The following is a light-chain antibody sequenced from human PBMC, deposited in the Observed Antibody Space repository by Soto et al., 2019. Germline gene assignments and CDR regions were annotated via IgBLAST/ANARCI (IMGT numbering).Light chain of an antibody. CDR1: QSVSGY. CDR2: DAS. V-gene: IGKV3-11*01. J-gene: IGKJ1*01. Sequence: ETVLTQSPATLSLSPGERATLSCRASQSVSGYLAWYQQKPGQAPRLLIYDASNRATGIPARFSGSGSGTDFTLTISSLEPEDFAVYYCQQYGGSPRTFGQGTKVEIK. CDR3: QQYGGSPRT.